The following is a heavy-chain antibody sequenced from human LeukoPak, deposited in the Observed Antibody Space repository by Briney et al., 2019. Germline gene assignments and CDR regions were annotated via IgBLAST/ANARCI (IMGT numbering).Heavy chain of an antibody. J-gene: IGHJ4*02. V-gene: IGHV4-59*01. CDR3: ARDGCGGDCYFDY. Sequence: PSETLSLTCTVSGGSISSYHWSLVRQPPGKGLEWIGYIYYSGSTNYNPSLKSRVTISVDTSKNQFSLKLSSVTAADTAVYYCARDGCGGDCYFDYWRQGTLVTVSS. D-gene: IGHD2-21*02. CDR2: IYYSGST. CDR1: GGSISSYH.